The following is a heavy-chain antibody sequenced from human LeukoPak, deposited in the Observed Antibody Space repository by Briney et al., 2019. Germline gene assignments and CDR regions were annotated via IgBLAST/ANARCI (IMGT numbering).Heavy chain of an antibody. CDR1: GFTVGSNY. Sequence: PGGSLRLSCAASGFTVGSNYMSWVRQAPGKGLEWVSIMSSGGTTSYADSVKGRFTISRDNSRNTLYLQMNSLRAEDTAVYYCATRGAPGYYYGMDVWGQGTTVTVSS. D-gene: IGHD1-26*01. J-gene: IGHJ6*02. CDR3: ATRGAPGYYYGMDV. CDR2: MSSGGTT. V-gene: IGHV3-66*01.